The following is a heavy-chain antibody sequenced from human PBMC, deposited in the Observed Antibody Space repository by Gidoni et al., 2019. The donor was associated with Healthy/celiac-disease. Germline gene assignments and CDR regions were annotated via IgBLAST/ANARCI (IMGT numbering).Heavy chain of an antibody. CDR3: ARDPAAGIAVADGVGVDY. CDR2: ISSSSSYI. J-gene: IGHJ4*02. CDR1: GFTFSSYS. V-gene: IGHV3-21*01. D-gene: IGHD6-19*01. Sequence: EVQLVESGGGLVKPGGSLRLSCAASGFTFSSYSMNWVRQAPGKGLEWVSSISSSSSYIYYADSVKGRFTISRDNAKNSLYLQMNSLRAEDTAVYYCARDPAAGIAVADGVGVDYWGQGTLVTVSS.